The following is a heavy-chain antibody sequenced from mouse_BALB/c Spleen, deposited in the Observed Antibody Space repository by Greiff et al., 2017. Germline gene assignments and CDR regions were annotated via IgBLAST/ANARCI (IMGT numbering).Heavy chain of an antibody. D-gene: IGHD2-4*01. CDR3: ARGDYGEGTAY. Sequence: VQLQQSGAELMKPGASVKISCKATGYTFSSYWIEWVKQRPGHGLEWIGEILPGSGSTNYNEKFKGKATFTADTSSNTAYMQLSSLTSEDSAVYYCARGDYGEGTAYWGQGTLVTVSA. J-gene: IGHJ3*01. V-gene: IGHV1-9*01. CDR1: GYTFSSYW. CDR2: ILPGSGST.